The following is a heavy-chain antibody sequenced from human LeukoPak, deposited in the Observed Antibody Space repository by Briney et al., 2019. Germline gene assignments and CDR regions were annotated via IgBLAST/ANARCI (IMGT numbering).Heavy chain of an antibody. J-gene: IGHJ4*02. V-gene: IGHV3-64D*09. CDR2: ISSNGGST. Sequence: GGALRLSCSASGFTFSYYAMHWVRQAAGKGLEFVSGISSNGGSTYYADSLKGRFTVSRDNSNNTLYLQMSSLRAEDTAIYYCAKGPTYDSLPYYFDYWGQGTLVTVSS. CDR1: GFTFSYYA. D-gene: IGHD3-22*01. CDR3: AKGPTYDSLPYYFDY.